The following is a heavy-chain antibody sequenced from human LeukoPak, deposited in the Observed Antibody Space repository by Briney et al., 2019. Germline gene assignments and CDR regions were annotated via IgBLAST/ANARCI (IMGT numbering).Heavy chain of an antibody. D-gene: IGHD3-3*02. J-gene: IGHJ4*02. CDR1: GFTFSSYG. CDR2: IRYDGSNK. V-gene: IGHV3-30*02. CDR3: AKDNGFILGAADYFFDY. Sequence: GGSLRLSCAVSGFTFSSYGMHWVRQAPGKGLEWVAFIRYDGSNKYYEDSVKGRFTISRDDPKSTLYLEMNSLRPEDTALYYCAKDNGFILGAADYFFDYWGQGTLVTVSS.